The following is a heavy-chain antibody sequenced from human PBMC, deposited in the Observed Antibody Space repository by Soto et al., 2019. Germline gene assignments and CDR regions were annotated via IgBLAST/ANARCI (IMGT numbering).Heavy chain of an antibody. D-gene: IGHD6-13*01. J-gene: IGHJ3*02. V-gene: IGHV3-23*01. Sequence: EVQLLESGGGLVQPGGSLRLSCAASGFTFSSYAMSWVRQAPGKGLEWVSAISGSGGSTYYADSVKGRFTISRDNSKNTLYPQMTSRKTEDTAVYYCAKDREQQLPAPDAFDIWGQGTMVTVSS. CDR3: AKDREQQLPAPDAFDI. CDR1: GFTFSSYA. CDR2: ISGSGGST.